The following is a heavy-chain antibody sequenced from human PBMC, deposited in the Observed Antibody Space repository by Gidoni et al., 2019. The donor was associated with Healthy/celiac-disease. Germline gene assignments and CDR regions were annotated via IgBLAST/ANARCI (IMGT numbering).Heavy chain of an antibody. V-gene: IGHV4-31*03. D-gene: IGHD3-9*01. CDR1: GGSSRRGCYY. J-gene: IGHJ4*02. CDR3: ARGLDDDDILTGYIDY. Sequence: QVQLQESGPGLVKPSQTLSLTCTFSGGSSRRGCYYWSWIRQHPGKGLEWIGYIYYSGSTYYNPSLKSRVTISVDTSKNQFSLKLSSVTAADTAVYYCARGLDDDDILTGYIDYWGQGTLVTVSS. CDR2: IYYSGST.